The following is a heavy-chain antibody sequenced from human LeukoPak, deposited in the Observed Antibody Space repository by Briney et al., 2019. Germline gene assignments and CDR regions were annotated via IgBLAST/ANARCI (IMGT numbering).Heavy chain of an antibody. CDR3: AKDREYSSSGAPSDY. CDR1: GGTFSSYA. CDR2: IIPIFGTA. V-gene: IGHV1-69*05. J-gene: IGHJ4*02. Sequence: ASVKVSCKASGGTFSSYAISWVRQAPGQGLEWMGGIIPIFGTANYAQKFQGRVTITTDESTSTAYMELSSLRAEDTAVYYCAKDREYSSSGAPSDYWGQGTLVTVSS. D-gene: IGHD6-13*01.